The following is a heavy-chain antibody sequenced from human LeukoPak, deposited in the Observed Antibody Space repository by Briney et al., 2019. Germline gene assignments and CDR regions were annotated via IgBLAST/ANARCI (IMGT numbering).Heavy chain of an antibody. CDR3: PRGMSGGVVIITVAFDI. D-gene: IGHD3-3*01. J-gene: IGHJ3*02. CDR2: INTDGSST. CDR1: GFTFSSYW. V-gene: IGHV3-74*01. Sequence: GGSLRLSCAASGFTFSSYWMHWVRHAPGKGLVWVSRINTDGSSTSYADSVKGRFTISRDNAKNRLYLQMNSLRAEDTAVYYCPRGMSGGVVIITVAFDIWGQGTMVTVSS.